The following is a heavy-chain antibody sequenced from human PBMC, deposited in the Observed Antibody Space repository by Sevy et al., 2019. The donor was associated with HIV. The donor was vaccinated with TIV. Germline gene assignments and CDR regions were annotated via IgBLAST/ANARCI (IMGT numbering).Heavy chain of an antibody. CDR3: ARDLRSNYNNYFDP. CDR2: ISYDGSNK. V-gene: IGHV3-30-3*01. D-gene: IGHD4-4*01. J-gene: IGHJ5*02. Sequence: GGSLRLSCAASEFPFSTYAQHWVRQAPGKGLEWVAVISYDGSNKYYADSVKGRFTISRDSSKNTLYLQMNSLTTEDTAVYYCARDLRSNYNNYFDPWGQGTLVTVSS. CDR1: EFPFSTYA.